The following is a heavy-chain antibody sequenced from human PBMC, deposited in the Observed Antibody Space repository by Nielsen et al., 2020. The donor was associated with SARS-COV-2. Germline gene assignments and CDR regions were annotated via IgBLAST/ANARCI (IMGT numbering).Heavy chain of an antibody. D-gene: IGHD3-22*01. CDR1: GFTFSSYW. Sequence: GGSLRLSCAASGFTFSSYWMHWVRQAPGKGLVWVSRINSDGSSTSYADSVKGRFTISRDNAKNTLYLQMNSLRAEDTAVYYCAATAPRDYDSSGYYFDYWGQGTLVTVSS. CDR3: AATAPRDYDSSGYYFDY. CDR2: INSDGSST. J-gene: IGHJ4*02. V-gene: IGHV3-74*01.